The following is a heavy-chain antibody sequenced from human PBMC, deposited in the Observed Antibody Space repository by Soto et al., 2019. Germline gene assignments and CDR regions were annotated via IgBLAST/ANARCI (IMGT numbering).Heavy chain of an antibody. J-gene: IGHJ6*02. D-gene: IGHD2-15*01. CDR2: LSANGVYT. CDR1: GFTFSNYA. Sequence: EEQLLGSGGGLVQPGGSLRLSCAASGFTFSNYAMTWVRQAPGKGLEWVSSLSANGVYTYYADSVKGRFTISRYNSKNTVYLLVDSLRAEDTAIYYCAKGVLGVYYSYGMHVWGQGTTVTVSS. CDR3: AKGVLGVYYSYGMHV. V-gene: IGHV3-23*01.